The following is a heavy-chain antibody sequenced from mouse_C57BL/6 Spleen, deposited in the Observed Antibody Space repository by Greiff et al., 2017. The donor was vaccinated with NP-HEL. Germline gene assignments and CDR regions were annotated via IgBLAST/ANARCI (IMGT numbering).Heavy chain of an antibody. CDR2: ISGGGGNT. CDR1: GFTFSSYT. J-gene: IGHJ3*01. CDR3: ARHDGRTWFAY. Sequence: DVMLVESGGGLVKPGGSLKLSCAASGFTFSSYTMSWVRQTPEKRLEWVATISGGGGNTYYPDSVKGRFTISRDNAKNTLYLQMSSLRSEDTALYYCARHDGRTWFAYWGQGTLVTVSA. V-gene: IGHV5-9*01. D-gene: IGHD2-3*01.